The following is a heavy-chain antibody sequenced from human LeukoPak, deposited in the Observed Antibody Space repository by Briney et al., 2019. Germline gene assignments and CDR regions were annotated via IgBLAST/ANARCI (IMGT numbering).Heavy chain of an antibody. CDR1: GFTFSSYS. CDR2: ISSSSSYI. Sequence: GGSLRLSCAASGFTFSSYSMNWVRQAPGKGLEWVSSISSSSSYIYYADSVKGRFTISRDNAKNSLYLQMNSLRAEDTAVYYCARDVLDSSSWFDYWGQGTLVTVSS. D-gene: IGHD6-13*01. CDR3: ARDVLDSSSWFDY. V-gene: IGHV3-21*01. J-gene: IGHJ4*02.